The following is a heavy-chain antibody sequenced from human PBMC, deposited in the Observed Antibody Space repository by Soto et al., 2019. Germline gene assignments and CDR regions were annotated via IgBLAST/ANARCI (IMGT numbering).Heavy chain of an antibody. CDR3: ARLGAARRSWFDP. J-gene: IGHJ5*02. CDR1: GGSISSSSYY. D-gene: IGHD6-6*01. CDR2: IYYSGRT. Sequence: SETLSLTCTVSGGSISSSSYYWGWIRQPPGKGLEWIGSIYYSGRTYYNPSPKSRVTISVDTSKNQFSLKLSSVTAADTAVYYCARLGAARRSWFDPWGQGTLVTVSS. V-gene: IGHV4-39*01.